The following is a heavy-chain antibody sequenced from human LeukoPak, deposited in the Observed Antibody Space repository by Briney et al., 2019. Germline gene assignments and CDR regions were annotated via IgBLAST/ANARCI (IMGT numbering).Heavy chain of an antibody. CDR3: ARASQKWGPLPFWSGSGQRGRYFDY. J-gene: IGHJ4*02. Sequence: SETLSLTCADYGGSFSGYYWSWIPQPPGNGLEWVGEINHSGSTNYNPSLKSRVTISVDTSKNQFSLKLSSVTAADTAVYYCARASQKWGPLPFWSGSGQRGRYFDYWGQGTLVTVSS. CDR1: GGSFSGYY. V-gene: IGHV4-34*01. D-gene: IGHD3-3*01. CDR2: INHSGST.